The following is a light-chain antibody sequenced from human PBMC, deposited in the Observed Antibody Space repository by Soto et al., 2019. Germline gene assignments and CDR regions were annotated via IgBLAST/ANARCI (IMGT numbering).Light chain of an antibody. CDR2: GAS. CDR3: QQYNNWPPIT. Sequence: EIVLTQSAGNLSLSPGERANLXCRASQTVRSCALAWHHQKPGKAPRLLXXGASTRAAGFLDRLSGSGSGKEFTLTLSSLQSEDFAVYYCQQYNNWPPITFGQGTRLEIK. V-gene: IGKV3D-15*01. J-gene: IGKJ5*01. CDR1: QTVRSC.